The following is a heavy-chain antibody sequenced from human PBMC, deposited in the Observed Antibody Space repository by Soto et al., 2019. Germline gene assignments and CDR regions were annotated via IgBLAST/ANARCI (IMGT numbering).Heavy chain of an antibody. D-gene: IGHD6-19*01. CDR3: AKGGRQWLVTSDFNY. J-gene: IGHJ4*02. V-gene: IGHV3-30*18. CDR2: VSHDGRNT. Sequence: VQLVESGGGVVQPGRSLRLSCAASGFTFSDYAMHWFRQAPGKGLEWVAVVSHDGRNTHYADSVKARFTISRDSSKNTVSLEMTSLRAEDTAVYYCAKGGRQWLVTSDFNYWGQGALVTVSS. CDR1: GFTFSDYA.